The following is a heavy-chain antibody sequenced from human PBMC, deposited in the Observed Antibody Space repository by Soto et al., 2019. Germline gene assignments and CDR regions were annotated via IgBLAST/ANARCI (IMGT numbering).Heavy chain of an antibody. J-gene: IGHJ4*02. D-gene: IGHD3-10*01. CDR2: ISYDGSNK. Sequence: GSLRLSCAASGFTFSSYGMHWVRQAPGKGLEWVAVISYDGSNKYYAGSVKGRFTISRDNSKNTLYLQMNSLRAEDTAVYYCAKDPTMVRDLPDGYWGQGTLVTVSS. V-gene: IGHV3-30*18. CDR3: AKDPTMVRDLPDGY. CDR1: GFTFSSYG.